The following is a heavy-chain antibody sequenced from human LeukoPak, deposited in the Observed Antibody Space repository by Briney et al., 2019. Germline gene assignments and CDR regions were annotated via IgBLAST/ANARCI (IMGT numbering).Heavy chain of an antibody. J-gene: IGHJ6*04. V-gene: IGHV5-51*01. CDR2: IYPGDSDT. CDR1: GYSFTTYW. Sequence: GESLKISCKGSGYSFTTYWIAWMRQMPGKGLEWMGIIYPGDSDTRYSPSFQGQVTISADKSISTAFLQWSSLKASDTAMYYCARQQVAYYYYYDMDVWGKGTTVTVSS. D-gene: IGHD2-15*01. CDR3: ARQQVAYYYYYDMDV.